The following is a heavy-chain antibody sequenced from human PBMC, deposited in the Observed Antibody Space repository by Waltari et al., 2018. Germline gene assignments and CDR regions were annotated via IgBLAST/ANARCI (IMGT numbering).Heavy chain of an antibody. CDR1: GHPLTELS. CDR3: ATGLISPDALDV. V-gene: IGHV1-24*01. CDR2: IDPEDGET. D-gene: IGHD3-16*01. Sequence: QVQLVQSGAEVKKPGASVKVSCKVSGHPLTELSRHWVRQAPGKGLEWMGGIDPEDGETIYAQKFQGRVTMTEDTSNDIAFMELSSLGPEDTAVYYCATGLISPDALDVWGQGTMVTVSS. J-gene: IGHJ3*01.